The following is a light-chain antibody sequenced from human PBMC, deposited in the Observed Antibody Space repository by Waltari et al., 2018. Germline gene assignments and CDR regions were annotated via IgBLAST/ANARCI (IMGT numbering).Light chain of an antibody. CDR3: QQSYSSWT. CDR2: GAA. V-gene: IGKV1-39*01. Sequence: DIQMTQSPSSLSASVGDRVTITCRASQSISSYLNWYQQNPGKAPKLLIYGAASLQSGVPSRLSGSGSGTDFTLTISSLQPEDFATYYCQQSYSSWTFGQGTKVEIK. J-gene: IGKJ1*01. CDR1: QSISSY.